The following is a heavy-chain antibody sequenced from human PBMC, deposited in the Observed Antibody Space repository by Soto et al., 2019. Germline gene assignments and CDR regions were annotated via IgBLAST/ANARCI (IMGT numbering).Heavy chain of an antibody. J-gene: IGHJ4*02. D-gene: IGHD2-15*01. CDR1: GFTFSSYG. CDR3: ARDCSGGSCYSFFY. V-gene: IGHV3-33*01. Sequence: HPGGSLRLSCAASGFTFSSYGMHWVRQAPGKGLEWVAVIWYDGSNKYYADSVKGRFTISRDNSKNTLYLQMNSLRAEDTAVYYCARDCSGGSCYSFFYWGQGTLVTVSS. CDR2: IWYDGSNK.